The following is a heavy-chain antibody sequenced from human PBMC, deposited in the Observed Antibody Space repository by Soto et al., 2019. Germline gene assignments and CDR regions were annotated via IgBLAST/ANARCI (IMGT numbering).Heavy chain of an antibody. Sequence: SETLSLTCTVSGGSISSYYWSWIRQPPGKGLEWIGDIYYSGSTNYNPSLKSRVTIAVDTSKNQFSLKLSSVTAADTAVYYCARASMVRGVIYYFDYWGQGTLVTVSS. V-gene: IGHV4-59*01. CDR2: IYYSGST. D-gene: IGHD3-10*01. CDR1: GGSISSYY. CDR3: ARASMVRGVIYYFDY. J-gene: IGHJ4*02.